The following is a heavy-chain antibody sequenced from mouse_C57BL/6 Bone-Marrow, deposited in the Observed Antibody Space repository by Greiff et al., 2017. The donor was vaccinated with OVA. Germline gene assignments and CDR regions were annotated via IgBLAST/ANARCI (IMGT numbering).Heavy chain of an antibody. D-gene: IGHD2-4*01. J-gene: IGHJ2*01. CDR1: GYTFTDYY. Sequence: QVQLKESGAELVRPGASVKLSCKASGYTFTDYYINWVKQRPGQGLEWIARIYPGSGNTYYNEKFKGKATLTAEQSSSTAYMQLSSLTSEDSAVYFCALYYDYDAYYVDYWGQGTTLTVSS. V-gene: IGHV1-76*01. CDR3: ALYYDYDAYYVDY. CDR2: IYPGSGNT.